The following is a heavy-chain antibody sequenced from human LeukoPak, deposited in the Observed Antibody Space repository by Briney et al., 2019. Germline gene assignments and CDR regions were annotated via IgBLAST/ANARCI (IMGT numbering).Heavy chain of an antibody. J-gene: IGHJ4*02. CDR3: ATEGSYYNVFDY. Sequence: GASVKVSCKVSGYTLTESSMHWVRQAPGKRLEWMGSFDPEDGETIYAEKFQGRVTMTEDTSTDTGYMELSSLRSEDTAVYYCATEGSYYNVFDYWGQGTLVTVSS. V-gene: IGHV1-24*01. CDR1: GYTLTESS. CDR2: FDPEDGET. D-gene: IGHD3-10*01.